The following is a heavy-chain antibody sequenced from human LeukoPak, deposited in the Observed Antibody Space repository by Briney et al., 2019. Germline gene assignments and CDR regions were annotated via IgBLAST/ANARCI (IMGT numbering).Heavy chain of an antibody. Sequence: ASVKVSCKASGYTFTSYGISWVRQAPGQGLEWMGWISAYNGNTNYAQKLQGRVTMTTDTFTSTAYMELRSLRSDDTAVYYCARDQSEAPRYFDWLSHEPYFDYWGQGTLVTVSS. J-gene: IGHJ4*02. D-gene: IGHD3-9*01. CDR2: ISAYNGNT. CDR1: GYTFTSYG. V-gene: IGHV1-18*01. CDR3: ARDQSEAPRYFDWLSHEPYFDY.